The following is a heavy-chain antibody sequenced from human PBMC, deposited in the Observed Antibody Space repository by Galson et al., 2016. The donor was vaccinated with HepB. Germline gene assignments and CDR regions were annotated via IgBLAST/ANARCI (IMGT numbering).Heavy chain of an antibody. D-gene: IGHD2-15*01. CDR2: ISAYNRNT. CDR3: AGDWDIVTIIPGKRHHYGMDV. CDR1: GYTFSSYG. Sequence: SVKVSCKASGYTFSSYGLTWVRQAPGQGLEWMGWISAYNRNTIYAQKFQGRVTITTDISTSTVYMEMRSLRPDDTAAYYCAGDWDIVTIIPGKRHHYGMDVWGQGTTVTVSS. V-gene: IGHV1-18*01. J-gene: IGHJ6*02.